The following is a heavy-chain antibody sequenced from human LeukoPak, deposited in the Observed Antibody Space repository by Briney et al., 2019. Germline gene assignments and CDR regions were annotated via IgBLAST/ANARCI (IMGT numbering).Heavy chain of an antibody. CDR2: IYYSGST. Sequence: SETLSLTCTVSGGSISSYYWSWIRQPPGKGLEWTGYIYYSGSTNYNPSLKSRVTISVDTSKNQFSLKLSSVTAADTAVYYCARDRPYCSSTSCLNDAFDIWGQGTMVTVSS. CDR3: ARDRPYCSSTSCLNDAFDI. J-gene: IGHJ3*02. CDR1: GGSISSYY. D-gene: IGHD2-2*01. V-gene: IGHV4-59*01.